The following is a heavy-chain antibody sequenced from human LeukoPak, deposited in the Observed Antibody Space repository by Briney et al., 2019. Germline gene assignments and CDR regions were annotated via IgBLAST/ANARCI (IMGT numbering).Heavy chain of an antibody. D-gene: IGHD3-3*01. CDR1: GYSISSGYH. CDR2: MSHSGST. V-gene: IGHV4-38-2*01. J-gene: IGHJ4*02. CDR3: ATSNYDFWSGYYSS. Sequence: SETLSLTCAVSGYSISSGYHWAWIRQPPGKGLEWIGSMSHSGSTYYNPSLKSRVTISVDTSKNQFSVKLSSVSAADTAVYYCATSNYDFWSGYYSSWGQGTLVTVSS.